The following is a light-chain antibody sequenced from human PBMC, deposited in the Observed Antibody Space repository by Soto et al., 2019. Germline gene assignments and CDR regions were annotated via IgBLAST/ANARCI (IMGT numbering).Light chain of an antibody. CDR3: SSYTSSNTYV. CDR1: SSDAGSYNR. V-gene: IGLV2-18*02. Sequence: QSVLTQPPSVSGSPGHSVAISCTGTSSDAGSYNRVSWYQQPPGSAPKLMIYDVSNRPSGVPDRFSGSKSGNAASLTISGLQAEDEADYYCSSYTSSNTYVFGTGTKLTVL. CDR2: DVS. J-gene: IGLJ1*01.